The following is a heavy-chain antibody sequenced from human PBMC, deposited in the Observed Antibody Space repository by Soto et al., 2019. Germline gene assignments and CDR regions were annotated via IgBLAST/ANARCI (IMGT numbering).Heavy chain of an antibody. CDR3: AKTPNWCGGSCCVGY. Sequence: GGSLRLSCAASGFTFSSYAMSWVSQAPGKGLEWVSAISGSGGSTYYAASVKGRFTISRDNSKNTLYLQMNSLRAEDTAVYYCAKTPNWCGGSCCVGYWDHVTRFT. CDR1: GFTFSSYA. V-gene: IGHV3-23*01. J-gene: IGHJ4*01. CDR2: ISGSGGST. D-gene: IGHD2-15*01.